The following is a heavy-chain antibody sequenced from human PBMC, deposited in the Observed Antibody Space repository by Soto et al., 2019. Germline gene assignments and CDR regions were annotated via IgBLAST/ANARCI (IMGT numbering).Heavy chain of an antibody. Sequence: SATLSITCGVSGGTIRSPDWWTWVRHPPGKGLEWIGEIFQSVSTNYTPSLESRVTISVDKSKNQFSLTLTSVTAADTAVYFCARGRGRYSSGWSWFDPWGQGILVTVS. CDR1: GGTIRSPDW. CDR3: ARGRGRYSSGWSWFDP. V-gene: IGHV4-4*02. CDR2: IFQSVST. D-gene: IGHD6-19*01. J-gene: IGHJ5*02.